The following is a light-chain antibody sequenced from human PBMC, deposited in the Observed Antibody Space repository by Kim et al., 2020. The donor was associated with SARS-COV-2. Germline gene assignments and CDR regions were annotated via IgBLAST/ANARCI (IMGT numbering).Light chain of an antibody. J-gene: IGKJ1*01. CDR1: QSINSW. CDR3: QQYYTYPWT. V-gene: IGKV1-5*01. CDR2: AAS. Sequence: GDRVTITCRASQSINSWLAWYQQKPGKAPKLLIYAASSLESGVPSSFSGSESGTEFTLTISSLQPDDFATYYCQQYYTYPWTFGQGTKVDI.